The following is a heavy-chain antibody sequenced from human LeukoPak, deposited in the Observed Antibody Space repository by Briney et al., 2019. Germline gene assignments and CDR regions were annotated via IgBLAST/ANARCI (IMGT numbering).Heavy chain of an antibody. V-gene: IGHV5-51*01. J-gene: IGHJ3*02. CDR3: ATYYDSSGYYRHDAFDI. CDR2: IYPGDSDT. D-gene: IGHD3-22*01. CDR1: GYSFTSYW. Sequence: GESLKISCKGSGYSFTSYWIGWVRQMPGKGLEWMGIIYPGDSDTRYSPSFQGQVTISADKSISTAYLQWSSLKASDTAMYYCATYYDSSGYYRHDAFDIWGQGTMVTVSS.